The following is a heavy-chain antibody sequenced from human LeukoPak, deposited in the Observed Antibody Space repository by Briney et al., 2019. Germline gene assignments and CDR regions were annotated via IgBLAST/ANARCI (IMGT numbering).Heavy chain of an antibody. J-gene: IGHJ4*02. CDR1: GYSISSGYY. D-gene: IGHD1-1*01. Sequence: SETLSLTCTVSGYSISSGYYWGWIRQPPGKGLEWIGSIYHSGSTYYNPSLKSRVTISVDTSKNQFSLKLRSVTAEDTAIYYCATINFRPYWGQGTLVTVSS. V-gene: IGHV4-38-2*02. CDR3: ATINFRPY. CDR2: IYHSGST.